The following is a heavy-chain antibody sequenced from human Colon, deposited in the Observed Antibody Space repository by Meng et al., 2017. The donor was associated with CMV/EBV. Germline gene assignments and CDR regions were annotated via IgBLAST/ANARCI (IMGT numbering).Heavy chain of an antibody. J-gene: IGHJ4*02. CDR2: ISGSGRTI. CDR1: GFTFGTYY. V-gene: IGHV3-11*01. CDR3: ARLQPDNYFDN. D-gene: IGHD3-22*01. Sequence: GESLKISCAASGFTFGTYYMAWLRQAPGRGLECVSYISGSGRTINYADSVKGRFTISRDNAKNSLYLQLNTPRAEDTAVYFCARLQPDNYFDNWGQGTLVTVSS.